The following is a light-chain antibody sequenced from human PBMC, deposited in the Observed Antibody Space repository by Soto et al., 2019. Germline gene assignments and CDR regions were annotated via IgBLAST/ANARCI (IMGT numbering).Light chain of an antibody. V-gene: IGKV3-20*01. CDR3: HEYDTSPWT. Sequence: EIVLSQSPGTLSLSPGERATLSCRASQTVRVSQSVGGSYLAWYQQKPGQAPRLLIYSASSRATGIPDTFSGSGSGTDFTLTISRLATEDLAVYYCHEYDTSPWTFGQRTKVEIK. J-gene: IGKJ1*01. CDR1: QTVRVSQSVGGSY. CDR2: SAS.